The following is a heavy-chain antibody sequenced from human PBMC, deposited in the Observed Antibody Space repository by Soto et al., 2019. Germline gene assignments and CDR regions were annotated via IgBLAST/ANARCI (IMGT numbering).Heavy chain of an antibody. D-gene: IGHD2-15*01. CDR1: GGSISSYY. CDR2: IYYSGST. J-gene: IGHJ6*02. Sequence: QVQLQESGPGLVKPSETLSLTCTVSGGSISSYYWSWIRQPPGKGLEWIGYIYYSGSTNYNPSLKSLVTIPVDTSKHQFSLKLSSVTAADTAVYYCARTRLGYFGNYSYYGMDVWGQGTTVTVSS. CDR3: ARTRLGYFGNYSYYGMDV. V-gene: IGHV4-59*01.